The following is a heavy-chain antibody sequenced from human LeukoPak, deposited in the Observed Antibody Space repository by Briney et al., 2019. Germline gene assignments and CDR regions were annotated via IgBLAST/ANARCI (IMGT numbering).Heavy chain of an antibody. J-gene: IGHJ4*02. V-gene: IGHV3-7*02. CDR1: GFTFSSYW. D-gene: IGHD3-9*01. Sequence: GGSLRLSCAASGFTFSSYWMSWVRQAPGKGLEWVANIKEDGSVKYYVDSVKGRFTISRDNAKNSLYLQMNSLRAEDTAVYYCANQLRYFDWLLFGWGQGTLVTVSS. CDR3: ANQLRYFDWLLFG. CDR2: IKEDGSVK.